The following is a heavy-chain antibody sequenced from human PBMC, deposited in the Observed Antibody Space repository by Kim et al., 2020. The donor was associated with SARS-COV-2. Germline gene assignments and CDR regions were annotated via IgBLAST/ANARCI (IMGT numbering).Heavy chain of an antibody. CDR1: GGSISGYY. V-gene: IGHV4-59*01. D-gene: IGHD3-10*01. Sequence: SETLSLTCTVSGGSISGYYWSWIRQPPGKGLEWIGYIYYSGSTNYNASLNSRVTISVDTSKNQFSLNLSSVTAADTAMYYCARDYSGGSGSYYMAAYWGQGTLVTVSS. CDR2: IYYSGST. J-gene: IGHJ4*02. CDR3: ARDYSGGSGSYYMAAY.